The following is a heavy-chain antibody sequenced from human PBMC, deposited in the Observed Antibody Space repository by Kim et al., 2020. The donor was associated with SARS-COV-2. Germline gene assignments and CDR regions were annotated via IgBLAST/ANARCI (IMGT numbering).Heavy chain of an antibody. CDR1: GFSLSTSGVG. Sequence: SGPTLVNPTQTLTLTCTFSGFSLSTSGVGVGWIRQPPGKALEWLALIYWDDDKRYSPSLKSRLTITKDTSKNQVVLTMTNMDPVDTATYYCAHSGPLELWFGELFGAFDIWGQGTMVTVSS. CDR2: IYWDDDK. J-gene: IGHJ3*02. V-gene: IGHV2-5*02. D-gene: IGHD3-10*01. CDR3: AHSGPLELWFGELFGAFDI.